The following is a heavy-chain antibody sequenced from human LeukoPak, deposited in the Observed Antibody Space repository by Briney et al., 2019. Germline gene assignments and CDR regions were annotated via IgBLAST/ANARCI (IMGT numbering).Heavy chain of an antibody. J-gene: IGHJ6*02. V-gene: IGHV3-21*01. CDR2: ISSSSSYI. CDR3: ARIDPTYGMDV. CDR1: GFTFSSHS. Sequence: GGSLRLSCAASGFTFSSHSMNWVRQAPGKGLEWVSSISSSSSYIYYADSVKGRFTISRDNAKNSLYLQMNSLRAEDTAVYYCARIDPTYGMDVWGQGTTVTVSS.